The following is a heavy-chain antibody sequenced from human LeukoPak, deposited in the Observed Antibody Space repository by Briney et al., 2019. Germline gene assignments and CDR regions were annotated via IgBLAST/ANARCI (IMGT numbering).Heavy chain of an antibody. CDR3: ARDDAMVDY. V-gene: IGHV4-39*07. J-gene: IGHJ4*02. CDR1: GGSISSSSYY. Sequence: SETLSLTCTVSGGSISSSSYYWGWIRQPPGKGLEWIGSIYYSGSTYYNPSLKGRVTISVDTSKNQCSLKLSSVTAADTAVYCCARDDAMVDYWGQGTLVTVSS. CDR2: IYYSGST. D-gene: IGHD2-2*01.